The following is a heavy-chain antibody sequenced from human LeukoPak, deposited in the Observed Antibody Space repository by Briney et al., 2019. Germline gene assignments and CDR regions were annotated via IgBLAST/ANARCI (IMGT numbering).Heavy chain of an antibody. V-gene: IGHV1-69-2*01. CDR3: ATDLGGSSGWQTSGFDY. D-gene: IGHD6-19*01. Sequence: GASVKVSCKVSGYTFTDYYMRWVQQAPGKGLEWMGLVDPEDGETIYAEKFQGRVTITADTSTDTAYMELSSLRSEDTAVYYCATDLGGSSGWQTSGFDYWGQGTLVTVSS. J-gene: IGHJ4*02. CDR2: VDPEDGET. CDR1: GYTFTDYY.